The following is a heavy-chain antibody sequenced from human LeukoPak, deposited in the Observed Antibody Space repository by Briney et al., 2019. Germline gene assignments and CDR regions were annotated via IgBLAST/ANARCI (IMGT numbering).Heavy chain of an antibody. D-gene: IGHD2-15*01. V-gene: IGHV3-7*01. CDR3: ARVFVVEAAPPHCDAFDV. J-gene: IGHJ3*01. CDR1: GFSFSSHW. CDR2: IKEDGHER. Sequence: GGSLRLSCAASGFSFSSHWMTWVRQAPGKGLEWVASIKEDGHERYYVDSVRGRFTVSRDNAKNSLYLQMISLRVEDTAVYYCARVFVVEAAPPHCDAFDVWGQGAVVTVSS.